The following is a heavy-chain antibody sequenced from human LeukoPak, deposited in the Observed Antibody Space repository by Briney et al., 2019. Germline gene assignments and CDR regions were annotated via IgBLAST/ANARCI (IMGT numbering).Heavy chain of an antibody. Sequence: GGSLRLSCAASRFTFGTYAMTWVRQAPGKGLEWISYISSSGSADYYADSVQGRFTVSRDNAKSSLYLQMNSLRAEDTAVYYCARTQKYYDLWSGMNWGQGTLVTVSS. CDR3: ARTQKYYDLWSGMN. D-gene: IGHD3-3*01. V-gene: IGHV3-48*03. J-gene: IGHJ4*02. CDR2: ISSSGSAD. CDR1: RFTFGTYA.